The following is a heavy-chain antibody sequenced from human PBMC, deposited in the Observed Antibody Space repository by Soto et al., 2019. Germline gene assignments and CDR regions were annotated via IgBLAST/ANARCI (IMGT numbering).Heavy chain of an antibody. CDR2: VNPIVSMS. V-gene: IGHV1-69*02. CDR3: ASSYGSGYRALDY. Sequence: QVQLVQSGAEVKRPGSSVKVSCKASGDTFNFYSINWVRQAPGLGLEWMGRVNPIVSMSNYAKKFQGRVSMTADKTTSTAYMELISLRSADTAIYYCASSYGSGYRALDYWGQGALVTVSS. D-gene: IGHD3-10*01. J-gene: IGHJ4*02. CDR1: GDTFNFYS.